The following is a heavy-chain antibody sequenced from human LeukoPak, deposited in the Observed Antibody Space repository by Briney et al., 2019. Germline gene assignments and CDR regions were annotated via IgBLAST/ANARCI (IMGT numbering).Heavy chain of an antibody. Sequence: GGSLRLSCAASGFTFSSYGMHWVRQAPGKGLEWVAFIWYDGSNKYYVDSVKGRFTISRDNSKNTLYLQMNSPRAEDTAVYYCAKDRGSPLDYWGQGILVTVSS. CDR3: AKDRGSPLDY. J-gene: IGHJ4*02. V-gene: IGHV3-30*02. CDR2: IWYDGSNK. CDR1: GFTFSSYG. D-gene: IGHD3-10*01.